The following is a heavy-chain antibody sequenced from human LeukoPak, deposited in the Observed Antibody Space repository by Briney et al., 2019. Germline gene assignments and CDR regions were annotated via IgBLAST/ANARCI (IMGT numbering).Heavy chain of an antibody. CDR1: GGSISSSGYY. Sequence: SETLSLTCTVSGGSISSSGYYWGWIRQPPGKGLEWIASIYYSGSTYYNQSLKSRVTISVDTSKNQFSLKLTSVTAADTAVYYCARQYYDSSGYYPWYFDYWGQGTLVTVSS. V-gene: IGHV4-39*01. CDR2: IYYSGST. CDR3: ARQYYDSSGYYPWYFDY. D-gene: IGHD3-22*01. J-gene: IGHJ4*02.